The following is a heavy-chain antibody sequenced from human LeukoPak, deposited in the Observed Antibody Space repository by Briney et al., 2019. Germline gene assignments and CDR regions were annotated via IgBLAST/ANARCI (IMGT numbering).Heavy chain of an antibody. CDR2: INWNGGST. D-gene: IGHD2-2*01. J-gene: IGHJ3*02. V-gene: IGHV3-20*04. CDR3: ARADDYHLLDAFDI. Sequence: GGSLRLSCAASRFMFDDYAMNWVRQAPGKGLEWVSGINWNGGSTGYADSVKGRFTISRDNAKNSLYLQMNSLRAEDTALYYCARADDYHLLDAFDIWGQGTMVTVSS. CDR1: RFMFDDYA.